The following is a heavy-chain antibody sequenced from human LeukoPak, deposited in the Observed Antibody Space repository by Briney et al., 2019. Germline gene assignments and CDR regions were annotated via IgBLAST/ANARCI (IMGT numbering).Heavy chain of an antibody. V-gene: IGHV3-7*03. J-gene: IGHJ6*02. D-gene: IGHD2-2*02. CDR1: GFTFSGYW. Sequence: GGSLRLSCTVSGFTFSGYWKSWVRQAPGKGLEWVANIRDDGGLKNYVDSVKGRFTISRDNAKNSVSLQMNSLRAEDTAVYYCAKDYLGSDIVVVPAAIAPGGMDVWGQGTTVTVSS. CDR2: IRDDGGLK. CDR3: AKDYLGSDIVVVPAAIAPGGMDV.